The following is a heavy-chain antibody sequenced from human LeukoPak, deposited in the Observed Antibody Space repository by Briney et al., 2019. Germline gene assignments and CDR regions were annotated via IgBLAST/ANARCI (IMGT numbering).Heavy chain of an antibody. CDR3: AREGGRAVPGRFDQ. Sequence: PGGSLRLSCAASGINFRSSGMHWVRQAPGKGLEWVTFIQNDGSDKYYAASVKGRFTISRDNSKNTVYLHMASLRADDTALYYCAREGGRAVPGRFDQWGQGTLATVSS. D-gene: IGHD6-13*01. J-gene: IGHJ4*02. V-gene: IGHV3-30*02. CDR1: GINFRSSG. CDR2: IQNDGSDK.